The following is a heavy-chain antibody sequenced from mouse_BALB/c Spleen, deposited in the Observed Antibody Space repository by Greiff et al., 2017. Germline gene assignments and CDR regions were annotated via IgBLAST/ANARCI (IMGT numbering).Heavy chain of an antibody. Sequence: VNVVESGPGLVQPSQSLSITCTVSGFSLTSYGVHWVRQSPGKGLEWLGVIWSGGSTDYNAAFISRLSISKDNSKSQVFFKMNSLQADDTAIYYCARRDRYDEDYAMDYWGQGTSVTVSS. D-gene: IGHD2-14*01. CDR3: ARRDRYDEDYAMDY. CDR1: GFSLTSYG. J-gene: IGHJ4*01. CDR2: IWSGGST. V-gene: IGHV2-4-1*01.